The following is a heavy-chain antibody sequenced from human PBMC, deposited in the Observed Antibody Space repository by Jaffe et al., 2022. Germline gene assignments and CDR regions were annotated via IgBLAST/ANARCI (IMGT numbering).Heavy chain of an antibody. CDR3: ARDCSYYDSSGYYLFDY. J-gene: IGHJ4*02. CDR2: IKQDGSEK. Sequence: EVQLVESGGGLVQPGGSLRLSCAASGFTFSSYWMSWVRQAPGKGLEWVANIKQDGSEKYYVDSVKGRFTISRDNAKNSLYLQMNSLRAEDTAVYYCARDCSYYDSSGYYLFDYWGQGTLVTVSS. D-gene: IGHD3-22*01. CDR1: GFTFSSYW. V-gene: IGHV3-7*05.